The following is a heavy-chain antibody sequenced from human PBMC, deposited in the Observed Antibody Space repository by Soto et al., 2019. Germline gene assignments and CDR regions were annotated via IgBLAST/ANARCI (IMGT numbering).Heavy chain of an antibody. CDR3: AKAVGPLQALGIAAAG. Sequence: GGSLRLSCAASGFTFSSYAMSWVRQAPGKGLEWVSAISGSGGSTYYADSVKGRFTISRDNSKNTLYLQMNSLRAEDTAVYYCAKAVGPLQALGIAAAGWGQGTLVTVSS. J-gene: IGHJ4*02. CDR1: GFTFSSYA. D-gene: IGHD6-13*01. CDR2: ISGSGGST. V-gene: IGHV3-23*01.